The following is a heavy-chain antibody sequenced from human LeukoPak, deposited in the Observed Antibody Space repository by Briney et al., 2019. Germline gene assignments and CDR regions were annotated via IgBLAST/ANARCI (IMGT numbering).Heavy chain of an antibody. J-gene: IGHJ3*02. CDR3: ARLPLQGGYCSSTSCYGGGAFDI. CDR2: INPNSGGT. D-gene: IGHD2-2*01. CDR1: GYTFTGYY. V-gene: IGHV1-2*06. Sequence: ASVKVSCKASGYTFTGYYMHWVRQAPGQGLEWMGRINPNSGGTDYAQKFQGRVTMTRDTSISTAYMELSRLRSDDTAVYYCARLPLQGGYCSSTSCYGGGAFDIWGQGTMVTVSS.